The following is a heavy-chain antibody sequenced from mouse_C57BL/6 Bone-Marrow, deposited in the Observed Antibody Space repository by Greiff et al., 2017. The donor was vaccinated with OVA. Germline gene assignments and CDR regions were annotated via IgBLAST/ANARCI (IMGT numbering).Heavy chain of an antibody. Sequence: VQLQQSGAELVRPGSSVKLSCKASGYTFTSYWMDWVKQRPGQGLEWIGKIYPADSETHYNQKFKDKATLTVDKSSSTAYMQLSSLTSEDTAVYYYATDYWGQGTSVTVSS. V-gene: IGHV1-61*01. CDR3: ATDY. CDR2: IYPADSET. J-gene: IGHJ2*02. CDR1: GYTFTSYW.